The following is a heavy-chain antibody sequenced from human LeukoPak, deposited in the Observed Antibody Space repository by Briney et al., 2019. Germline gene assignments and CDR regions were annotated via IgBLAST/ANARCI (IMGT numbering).Heavy chain of an antibody. CDR2: MQYDGSDE. J-gene: IGHJ4*02. V-gene: IGHV3-30*02. CDR3: AKDRPTWPIDY. Sequence: GGSLRLSCAASGFSFSNYGMHWVRHSPGKGLEWVAFMQYDGSDEYYADSVKGRFTISRDNSKNTLYLQMNSLRAEDTAVYYCAKDRPTWPIDYWGQGTLVTVSS. CDR1: GFSFSNYG. D-gene: IGHD5-12*01.